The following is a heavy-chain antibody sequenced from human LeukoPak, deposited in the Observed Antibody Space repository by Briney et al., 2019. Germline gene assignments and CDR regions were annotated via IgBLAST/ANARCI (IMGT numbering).Heavy chain of an antibody. J-gene: IGHJ6*03. D-gene: IGHD3-10*01. CDR2: INHSGST. CDR3: ARAKLLWFGEFSYYYMDV. V-gene: IGHV4-34*01. Sequence: KPSETLSLTXAVYGGSFSGYYWSWIRQPPGKGLEWIGEINHSGSTNYNPSLKSRVTISVDTSKNQFSLKLSSVTAADTAVYYCARAKLLWFGEFSYYYMDVWGKGTTVTVSS. CDR1: GGSFSGYY.